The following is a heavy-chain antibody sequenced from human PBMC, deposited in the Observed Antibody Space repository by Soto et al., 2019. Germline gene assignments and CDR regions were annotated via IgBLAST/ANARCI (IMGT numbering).Heavy chain of an antibody. Sequence: GGSLRLSCAASGFTFSSCWMNWVRQAPGKGLEWVANINQDGSEIYYVDSVRGRFTLSRDNSKNSRYLQMNSLRAEDTAMYYCARGITTIRGVIDFWGQGTLVTVSS. CDR2: INQDGSEI. J-gene: IGHJ4*02. CDR1: GFTFSSCW. V-gene: IGHV3-7*05. CDR3: ARGITTIRGVIDF. D-gene: IGHD3-10*01.